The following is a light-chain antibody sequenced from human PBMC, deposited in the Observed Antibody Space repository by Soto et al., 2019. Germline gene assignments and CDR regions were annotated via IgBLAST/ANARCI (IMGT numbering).Light chain of an antibody. V-gene: IGLV4-69*01. CDR3: QTWGSGIRV. CDR1: SGHTTYV. Sequence: QSLLTQSPSASASLGASVKITCTLSSGHTTYVVAWLQQQPEKAPRYLMKVNGDGSHTRGDGIPDRFSGSSSGAERYLTISSLQSEDEAVYYCQTWGSGIRVFGGGTKLTVL. CDR2: VNGDGSH. J-gene: IGLJ3*02.